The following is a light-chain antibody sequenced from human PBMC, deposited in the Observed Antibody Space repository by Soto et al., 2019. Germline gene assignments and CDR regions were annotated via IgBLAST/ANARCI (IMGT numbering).Light chain of an antibody. J-gene: IGKJ1*01. CDR2: GAS. Sequence: EVVLTQAPATLSLSPGERATLSCRASQNVRTFLDWYQQKPGHAPRPLIYGASNRATGIPARFSGSGSGTDFTLTISRLEPEDFAVYYCQQHSHWPPWTFGQGTRVE. CDR1: QNVRTF. CDR3: QQHSHWPPWT. V-gene: IGKV3-11*01.